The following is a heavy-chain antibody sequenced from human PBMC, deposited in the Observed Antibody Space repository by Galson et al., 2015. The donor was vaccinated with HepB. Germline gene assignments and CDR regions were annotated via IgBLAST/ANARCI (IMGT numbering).Heavy chain of an antibody. D-gene: IGHD5-18*01. V-gene: IGHV5-51*01. J-gene: IGHJ4*02. CDR1: GYSFTSYW. CDR2: IYPGDSDT. CDR3: ARLGYSYGPLPPPLDY. Sequence: QSGAEVTKPGESLKISCKGSGYSFTSYWIGWVRQMPGKGLEWMGIIYPGDSDTRYSPSFQGQVTISADKSISTAYLQWSSLKASDTAMYYCARLGYSYGPLPPPLDYWGQGTLVTVSS.